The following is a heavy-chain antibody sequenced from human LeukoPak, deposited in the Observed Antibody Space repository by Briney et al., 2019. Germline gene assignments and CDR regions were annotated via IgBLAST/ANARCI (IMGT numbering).Heavy chain of an antibody. CDR1: GGSISSYY. V-gene: IGHV4-59*01. CDR2: IYYSGST. CDR3: ASGDYYYDSSGYSSPFDY. J-gene: IGHJ4*02. Sequence: PSETLSLTCTVSGGSISSYYWSWIRQPPGKGLEWIGYIYYSGSTNYNPTLKSRVTISVDTSKNQFSLKLSSVTAADTAVYYCASGDYYYDSSGYSSPFDYWGQGTLVTVSS. D-gene: IGHD3-22*01.